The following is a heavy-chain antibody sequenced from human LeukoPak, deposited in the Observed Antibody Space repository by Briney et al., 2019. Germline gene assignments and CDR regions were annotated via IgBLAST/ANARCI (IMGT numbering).Heavy chain of an antibody. V-gene: IGHV4-39*07. CDR3: ARESDDYCSSTSCYDFGRTSDYYYMDV. Sequence: SETLSLTCTVSGGSISSSSYYWGWIRQPPGKGLEWIGRIYTSGSTNYNPSLKSRVTMSVDTSKNQFSLKLSSVTAADTAVYYCARESDDYCSSTSCYDFGRTSDYYYMDVWGKGTTVTISS. J-gene: IGHJ6*03. D-gene: IGHD2-2*01. CDR2: IYTSGST. CDR1: GGSISSSSYY.